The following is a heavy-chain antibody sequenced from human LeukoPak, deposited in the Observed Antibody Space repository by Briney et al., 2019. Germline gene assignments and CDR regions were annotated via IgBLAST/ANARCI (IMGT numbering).Heavy chain of an antibody. J-gene: IGHJ1*01. CDR2: IYPGDSDT. Sequence: GASLNISCKGSGYRFPIYWIGWVRQMPGKGLEWMGIIYPGDSDTRYSPSFQGQVTISADKSISTAYLQWSSLKASDTAMYYCARLGTSNWNNQHWGQGTLVTASS. V-gene: IGHV5-51*01. D-gene: IGHD1/OR15-1a*01. CDR3: ARLGTSNWNNQH. CDR1: GYRFPIYW.